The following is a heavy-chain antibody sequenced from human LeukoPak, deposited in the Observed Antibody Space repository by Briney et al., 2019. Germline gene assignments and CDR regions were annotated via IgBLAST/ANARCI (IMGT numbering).Heavy chain of an antibody. CDR3: ARSYGGNSAPNDY. Sequence: GASVKVSCKASGGTFSSYAISWVRQAPGQGLEWMGGIIPIFGTANYAQKFQGRVTITADESTSTAYMELSSLRSEDTAVYYCARSYGGNSAPNDYWGQGTLVTVPS. CDR1: GGTFSSYA. J-gene: IGHJ4*02. D-gene: IGHD4-23*01. CDR2: IIPIFGTA. V-gene: IGHV1-69*13.